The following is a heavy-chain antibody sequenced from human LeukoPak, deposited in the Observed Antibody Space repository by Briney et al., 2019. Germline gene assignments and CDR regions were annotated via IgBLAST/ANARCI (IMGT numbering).Heavy chain of an antibody. D-gene: IGHD3-9*01. CDR3: PREMGFDYPFDY. J-gene: IGHJ4*02. V-gene: IGHV4-4*07. CDR1: GGSISSYY. Sequence: SETLSLTCTISGGSISSYYWSWIRQPAGKGLEWIGRTYTSGSTNYNPSLKSRVTMSVDTSKNQFSLKLSSMTAADTAVYYCPREMGFDYPFDYWGQGTLVTVSS. CDR2: TYTSGST.